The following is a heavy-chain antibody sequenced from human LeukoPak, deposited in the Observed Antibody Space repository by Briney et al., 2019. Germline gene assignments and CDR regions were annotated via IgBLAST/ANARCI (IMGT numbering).Heavy chain of an antibody. V-gene: IGHV4-39*01. Sequence: SETLCLTCTVSGGSSSSSTYFWGWIRQPPGKGLEWIGNVYYSGTTYYNPSLKSRVTISVDTSKNQFSLNLTSVTAADTAVYYCARRLYGTGGFDYWGQGTLVTVSS. CDR3: ARRLYGTGGFDY. D-gene: IGHD3/OR15-3a*01. J-gene: IGHJ4*02. CDR1: GGSSSSSTYF. CDR2: VYYSGTT.